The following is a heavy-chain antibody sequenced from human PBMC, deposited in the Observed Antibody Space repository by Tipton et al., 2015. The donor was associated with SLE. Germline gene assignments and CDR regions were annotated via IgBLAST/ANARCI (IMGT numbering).Heavy chain of an antibody. CDR1: GGSISSSSYY. CDR3: ARGGVAFDI. V-gene: IGHV4-39*07. J-gene: IGHJ3*02. CDR2: IYYSGST. Sequence: LRLSCTVSGGSISSSSYYWGWIRQPPGKGLEWIGSIYYSGSTYYNPSLKSRVTISVDTSKNQFSLKLSSVTAADTAVYYCARGGVAFDIWGQGTMVTVSS.